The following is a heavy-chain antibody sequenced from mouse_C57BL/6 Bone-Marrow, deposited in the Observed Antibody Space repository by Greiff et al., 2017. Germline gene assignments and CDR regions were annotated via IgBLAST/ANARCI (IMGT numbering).Heavy chain of an antibody. V-gene: IGHV1-15*01. Sequence: QVQLKESGAELVRPGASVTLSCKASGYTFTDYEMHWVKQTPVHGLEWIGAIDPETGGTAYNQKFKGKAILTADKSSSTAYMELRSLTSEDSAVYYCTSSALYYYGSSYRFAYWGQGTLVTVSA. CDR1: GYTFTDYE. CDR2: IDPETGGT. CDR3: TSSALYYYGSSYRFAY. J-gene: IGHJ3*01. D-gene: IGHD1-1*01.